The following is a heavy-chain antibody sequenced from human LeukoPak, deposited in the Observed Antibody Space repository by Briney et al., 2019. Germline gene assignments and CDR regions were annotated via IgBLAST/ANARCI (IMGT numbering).Heavy chain of an antibody. CDR1: GGSISSGNYY. D-gene: IGHD3-10*01. CDR3: ARVLKAGNSGYYSDY. V-gene: IGHV4-61*01. CDR2: IHYSGST. Sequence: PSETLSLTCTVSGGSISSGNYYWSWIRPPPGKGLECLGYIHYSGSTNYNPSLKSRVTISVDTSKNQFSLKVSSVTATDTALYYCARVLKAGNSGYYSDYWGPGTLVTVSS. J-gene: IGHJ4*02.